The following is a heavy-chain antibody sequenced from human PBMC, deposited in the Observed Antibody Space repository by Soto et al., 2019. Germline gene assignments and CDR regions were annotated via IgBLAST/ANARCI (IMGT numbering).Heavy chain of an antibody. Sequence: QVQLVESGGGVVQPGRSLRLSCAASEFTFSNYGMHWVRQAPGKGLEWVAVILHDGSNRYHADSVKDRFTISRDNSKNTLYLQMNSLRAEDTAVYYCARDDEYSGNGMDVWGKGTTVTVSP. V-gene: IGHV3-33*01. CDR1: EFTFSNYG. J-gene: IGHJ6*04. D-gene: IGHD3-10*01. CDR3: ARDDEYSGNGMDV. CDR2: ILHDGSNR.